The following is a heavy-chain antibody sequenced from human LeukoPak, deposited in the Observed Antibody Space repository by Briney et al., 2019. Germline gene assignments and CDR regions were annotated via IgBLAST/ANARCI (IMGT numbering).Heavy chain of an antibody. CDR3: ARDSGSYYSTDYYFDY. Sequence: SETLSLTCTVSGASFTNYYWSWIRQPPGKGLDWIGYIYYNGNTNYNPSLKSRVTISVDTSENQFSLNLRSVTAADTAVYYCARDSGSYYSTDYYFDYWGQGTLVTVSS. CDR1: GASFTNYY. D-gene: IGHD3-10*01. V-gene: IGHV4-59*01. J-gene: IGHJ4*02. CDR2: IYYNGNT.